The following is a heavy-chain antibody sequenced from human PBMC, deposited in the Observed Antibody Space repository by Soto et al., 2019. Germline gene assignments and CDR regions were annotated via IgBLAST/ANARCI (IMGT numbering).Heavy chain of an antibody. D-gene: IGHD6-13*01. CDR3: ARDRDNSNWPNFDF. CDR2: VIPIFDIT. V-gene: IGHV1-69*02. Sequence: QVQLVQSVSEVKKPGSSVKVSCKASGDTFSIYTISWVRQAPGQGLEWMGRVIPIFDITTYTQRFQGRVTITADRSTTTVYLELSSLRSEDTAVYYCARDRDNSNWPNFDFWGQGTLVTVSS. CDR1: GDTFSIYT. J-gene: IGHJ4*02.